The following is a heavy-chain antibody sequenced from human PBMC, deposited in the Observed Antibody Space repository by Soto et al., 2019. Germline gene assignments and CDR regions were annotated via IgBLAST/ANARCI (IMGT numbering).Heavy chain of an antibody. CDR2: ISGSGGST. V-gene: IGHV3-23*01. J-gene: IGHJ4*02. CDR1: GFTFSSYA. D-gene: IGHD1-26*01. Sequence: GGSLRLSCAASGFTFSSYAMSWVRQAPGKGLERVSVISGSGGSTYYADSVKGRFTISRDNSKNTLYLQMNSLRAEDTAVYYCAQRGSGSYYIDWGQGTLVTVSS. CDR3: AQRGSGSYYID.